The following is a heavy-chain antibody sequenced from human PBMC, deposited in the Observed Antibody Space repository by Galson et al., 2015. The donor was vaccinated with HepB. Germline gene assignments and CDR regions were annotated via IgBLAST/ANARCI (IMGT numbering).Heavy chain of an antibody. CDR2: IKQDGSEK. J-gene: IGHJ4*02. D-gene: IGHD6-19*01. CDR1: GFTFSSYW. Sequence: SLRLSCAASGFTFSSYWMSWVRQAPGKGLEWLANIKQDGSEKYYVDSVRGRFTISRDNAKNSLDSQMNSLRAEDMAVYYCVRVGSSVWYPFDYWGQGTLVTVSS. V-gene: IGHV3-7*01. CDR3: VRVGSSVWYPFDY.